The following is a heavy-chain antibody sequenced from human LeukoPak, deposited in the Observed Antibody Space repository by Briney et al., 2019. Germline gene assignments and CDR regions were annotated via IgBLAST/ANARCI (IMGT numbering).Heavy chain of an antibody. CDR3: AREFGLGGWYPGDY. D-gene: IGHD6-19*01. CDR1: GYTLTELS. V-gene: IGHV1-24*01. CDR2: FDPEDGET. J-gene: IGHJ4*02. Sequence: ASVKVSCKVSGYTLTELSMHWVRQAPGKGLEWMGGFDPEDGETIYAQKFQGRVTMTTDTSTSTAYMELRSLRSDDTAVYHCAREFGLGGWYPGDYWGQGTLVTVPP.